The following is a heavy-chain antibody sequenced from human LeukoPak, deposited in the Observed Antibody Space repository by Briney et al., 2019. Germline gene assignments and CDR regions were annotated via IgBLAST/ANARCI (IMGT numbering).Heavy chain of an antibody. CDR1: GFTVSSNY. V-gene: IGHV3-66*04. J-gene: IGHJ4*02. CDR2: IYSGGGT. D-gene: IGHD5-18*01. Sequence: PGGSLRLSCAASGFTVSSNYMSWVRQAPGKGLEWVSVIYSGGGTYYADSVKGRFAISRDNSKNTLFLQMNRLRAEDTAVYYCARLGLVGYSFGDGYWGQGTLVTVSS. CDR3: ARLGLVGYSFGDGY.